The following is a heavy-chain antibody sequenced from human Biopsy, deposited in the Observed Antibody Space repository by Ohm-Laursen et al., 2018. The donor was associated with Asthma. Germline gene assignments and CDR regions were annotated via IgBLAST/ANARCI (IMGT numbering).Heavy chain of an antibody. Sequence: ASVKVSCQVYGYSLTDLSMHWVRQAPGQGLEWMGGHDHEEGGTVNARRFQGRVTMTEDTSTDTAYMELSSLSSDDTAVYYCASDFPKDYVRYNFQFWGQGTLVTVSS. CDR1: GYSLTDLS. J-gene: IGHJ4*02. CDR2: HDHEEGGT. CDR3: ASDFPKDYVRYNFQF. D-gene: IGHD4-17*01. V-gene: IGHV1-24*01.